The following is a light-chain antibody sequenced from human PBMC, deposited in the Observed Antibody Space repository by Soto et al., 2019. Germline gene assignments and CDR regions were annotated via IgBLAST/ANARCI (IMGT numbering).Light chain of an antibody. V-gene: IGKV3-20*01. Sequence: EIVLTQSPGTLSLSPGERATLSCRASQSVPSTYLAWYQQKPGQAPRLLIYGASTRATGIPDRFSGSGSGTDFTLTISSLQSEDSAFYYCQQYNNLPPTFGQGTKVEVK. CDR1: QSVPSTY. CDR3: QQYNNLPPT. J-gene: IGKJ1*01. CDR2: GAS.